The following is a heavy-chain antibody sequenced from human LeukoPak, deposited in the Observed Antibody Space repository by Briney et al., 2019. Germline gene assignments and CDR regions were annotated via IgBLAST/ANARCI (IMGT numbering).Heavy chain of an antibody. D-gene: IGHD6-19*01. Sequence: GESLKISCKGSGSSFTSYWIGWVRQMPGKGLEWMGIIFPSDSDTRYSPSFQGRVTISADKSISTAYLQWSSLKASDTAMYYCASAVAGPYYFDYWGQGTLVTVSS. CDR3: ASAVAGPYYFDY. V-gene: IGHV5-51*01. CDR1: GSSFTSYW. J-gene: IGHJ4*02. CDR2: IFPSDSDT.